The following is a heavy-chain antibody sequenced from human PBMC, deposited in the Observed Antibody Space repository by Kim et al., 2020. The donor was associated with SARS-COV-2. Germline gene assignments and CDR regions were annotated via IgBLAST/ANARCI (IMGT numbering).Heavy chain of an antibody. D-gene: IGHD6-19*01. CDR3: ARRLAVAGLDP. V-gene: IGHV3-74*01. Sequence: NDADAGKGRFTISRDNAKNTLYLQMNSLRAEDTAVYYCARRLAVAGLDPWGQGTLVTVSS. J-gene: IGHJ5*02.